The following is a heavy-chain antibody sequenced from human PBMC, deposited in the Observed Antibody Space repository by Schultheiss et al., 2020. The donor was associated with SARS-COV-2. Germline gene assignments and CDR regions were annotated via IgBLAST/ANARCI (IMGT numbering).Heavy chain of an antibody. V-gene: IGHV4-31*03. CDR2: IYYSGST. D-gene: IGHD3-16*01. CDR3: ARGPSLMITFGGVLWDV. J-gene: IGHJ6*02. CDR1: GGSISSGGYY. Sequence: SQTLSLTCTVSGGSISSGGYYWSWIRQHPGKGLEWIGYIYYSGSTYYNPSLKSRVTISVDTSKNQFSLKLSSVTAADTAVYYCARGPSLMITFGGVLWDVWGQGTTVTVSS.